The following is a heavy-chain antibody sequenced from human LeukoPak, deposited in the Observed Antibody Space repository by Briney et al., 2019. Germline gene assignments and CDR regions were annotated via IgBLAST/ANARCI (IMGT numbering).Heavy chain of an antibody. J-gene: IGHJ4*02. D-gene: IGHD6-19*01. CDR3: ARGYSSGWYTYYFDY. V-gene: IGHV3-33*01. CDR1: GFTFSSYG. Sequence: PGRSLRLSCAASGFTFSSYGMHWVRQAPGKGLEWVAVIWYDGSNKYYADSVKGRFTISRDNSKNTLYLQMNSLRAEDTAVYYCARGYSSGWYTYYFDYWGQGTLVTVPS. CDR2: IWYDGSNK.